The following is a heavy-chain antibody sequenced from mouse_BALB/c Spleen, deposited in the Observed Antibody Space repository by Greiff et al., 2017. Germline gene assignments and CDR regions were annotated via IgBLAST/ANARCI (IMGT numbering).Heavy chain of an antibody. CDR1: GYTFTSYY. V-gene: IGHV1S56*01. CDR2: IYPGNVNT. CDR3: ARDGYYDYEGAMDY. J-gene: IGHJ4*01. D-gene: IGHD2-4*01. Sequence: QVQLQQSGPELVKPGASVRISCKASGYTFTSYYIHWVKQRPGQGLEWIGWIYPGNVNTKYNEKFKGKATLTADKSSSTAYMQLSSLTSEDSAVYFCARDGYYDYEGAMDYWGQGTSVTVSS.